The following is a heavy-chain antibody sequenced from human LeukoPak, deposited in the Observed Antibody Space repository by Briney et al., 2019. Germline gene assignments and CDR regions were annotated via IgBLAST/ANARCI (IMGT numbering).Heavy chain of an antibody. J-gene: IGHJ3*02. CDR1: GFTFSSYA. CDR3: ARGRMGEYSSDDAFDI. Sequence: PGGSLRLSCAASGFTFSSYAMHWVRQAPGKGLGWVAVISYDGSNKYYADSVKGRFTISRDNSKNTLYLQMNSLRAEDTAVYYCARGRMGEYSSDDAFDIWGQGTMVTVSS. D-gene: IGHD6-6*01. CDR2: ISYDGSNK. V-gene: IGHV3-30*04.